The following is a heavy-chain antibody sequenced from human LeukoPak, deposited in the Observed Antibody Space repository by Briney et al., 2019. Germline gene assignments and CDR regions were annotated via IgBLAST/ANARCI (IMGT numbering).Heavy chain of an antibody. D-gene: IGHD1-1*01. J-gene: IGHJ3*02. Sequence: SETLSLTCTVSGYSISSGYYWGWIRQPPGKGLEWIGSIYHSGSTYYNPSLKSRATISVDTSKNQFSLKLSSVTAADTAVYYCARGTTRHAFDIWGQGTMVTVSS. CDR3: ARGTTRHAFDI. V-gene: IGHV4-38-2*02. CDR2: IYHSGST. CDR1: GYSISSGYY.